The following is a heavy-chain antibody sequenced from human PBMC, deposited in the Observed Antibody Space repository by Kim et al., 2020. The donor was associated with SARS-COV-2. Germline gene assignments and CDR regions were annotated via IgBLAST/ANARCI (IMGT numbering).Heavy chain of an antibody. CDR1: GGSFSGYY. CDR2: INHSGST. Sequence: SETLSLTCAVYGGSFSGYYWSWIRQPPGKGLEWIGEINHSGSTNYNPSLKSRVTISVDTSKNQFSLKLSSVTAADTAVYYCARGRILWFGELFGYSGRREVGFDYWGQGTLVTVSS. J-gene: IGHJ4*02. CDR3: ARGRILWFGELFGYSGRREVGFDY. D-gene: IGHD3-10*01. V-gene: IGHV4-34*01.